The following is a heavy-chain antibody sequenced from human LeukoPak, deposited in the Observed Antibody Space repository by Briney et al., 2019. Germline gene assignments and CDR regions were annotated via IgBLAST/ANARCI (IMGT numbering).Heavy chain of an antibody. CDR2: ISGCNGNT. D-gene: IGHD3-22*01. Sequence: ASVKVSCKASGYTFTSYGISWVRQAPGQGLEWMGWISGCNGNTKYAQKFQGRVSMTTDTSSNTAYMELRSLRSDDTAVYFCSKVGVGDDNSGYYYHNWFDPWGQGTLVTVSS. CDR1: GYTFTSYG. J-gene: IGHJ5*02. CDR3: SKVGVGDDNSGYYYHNWFDP. V-gene: IGHV1-18*01.